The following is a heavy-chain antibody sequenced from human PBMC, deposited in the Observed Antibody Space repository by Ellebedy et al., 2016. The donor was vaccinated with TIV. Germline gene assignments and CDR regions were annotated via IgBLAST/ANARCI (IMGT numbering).Heavy chain of an antibody. V-gene: IGHV4-59*08. J-gene: IGHJ6*02. CDR3: ARCLGGRWGMDV. Sequence: GSLRLSCTVSGGSINSYYWSWIRQPPGKGLEWIGYIYNNGSTNYSPSLKSRVTISVDSSKNHFSLKLSSVTAADTAVYYCARCLGGRWGMDVWGQGTTVTVSS. CDR2: IYNNGST. D-gene: IGHD3-16*01. CDR1: GGSINSYY.